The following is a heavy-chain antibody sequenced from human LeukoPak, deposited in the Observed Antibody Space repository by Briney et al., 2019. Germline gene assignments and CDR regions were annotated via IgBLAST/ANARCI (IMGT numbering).Heavy chain of an antibody. D-gene: IGHD3-22*01. CDR1: GGTFSSYA. Sequence: ASVKVSCKASGGTFSSYAISWVRQAPGQGLEWMGRIIPILGIRNYAQKFQGRVTITADKSTSTAYMELSSLRSEDTAVYYCARDLFFDSSGYDYWGQGTLVTVSS. V-gene: IGHV1-69*04. J-gene: IGHJ4*02. CDR2: IIPILGIR. CDR3: ARDLFFDSSGYDY.